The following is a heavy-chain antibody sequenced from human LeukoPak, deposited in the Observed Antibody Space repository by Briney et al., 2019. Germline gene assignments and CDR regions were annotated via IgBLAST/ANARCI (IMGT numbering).Heavy chain of an antibody. V-gene: IGHV3-30*02. CDR1: GFTFSSYG. CDR2: IRYDGSDT. CDR3: AKEEYSISPALDY. D-gene: IGHD6-6*01. Sequence: GRSLRLSCVASGFTFSSYGMHWVRQAPGKGLEWVAFIRYDGSDTYYADSVRGRFTISRDNSKNTLYLQLNSLRPEDTAVYYCAKEEYSISPALDYWGQGTLVTVSS. J-gene: IGHJ4*02.